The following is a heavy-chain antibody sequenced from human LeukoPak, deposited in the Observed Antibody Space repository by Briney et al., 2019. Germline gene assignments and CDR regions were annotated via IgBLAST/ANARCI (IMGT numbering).Heavy chain of an antibody. CDR3: ARRGWDIVVVPAARRRHAFDI. CDR2: IYPGDSDT. CDR1: GYSFTSYW. J-gene: IGHJ3*02. V-gene: IGHV5-51*01. D-gene: IGHD2-2*01. Sequence: ESLKISCKGSGYSFTSYWIGWVRQMPGKGLEWMGIIYPGDSDTRYSPSFQGQVTISADKSISTAYLQWSSLKASDTAMYYCARRGWDIVVVPAARRRHAFDIWGQGTMVTVSS.